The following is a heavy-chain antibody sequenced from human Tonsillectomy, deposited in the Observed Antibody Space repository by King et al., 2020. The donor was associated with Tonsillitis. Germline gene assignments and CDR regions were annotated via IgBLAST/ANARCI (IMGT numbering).Heavy chain of an antibody. CDR1: GFTFSSYW. D-gene: IGHD2-2*01. Sequence: VQLVESGGGLVQPGGSLRLSCAASGFTFSSYWMHWVRQAPGKGLVWVSRINSDGNSTSYADSVKGRFTISRDNAKNTLYLQMNSLRAEDTAVYYCARELDIVVVPVASASPDGMDVWGQGTTVTVSS. CDR3: ARELDIVVVPVASASPDGMDV. CDR2: INSDGNST. V-gene: IGHV3-74*01. J-gene: IGHJ6*02.